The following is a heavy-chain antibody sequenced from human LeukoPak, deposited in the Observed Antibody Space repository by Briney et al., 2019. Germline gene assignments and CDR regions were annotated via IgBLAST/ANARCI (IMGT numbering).Heavy chain of an antibody. V-gene: IGHV3-23*01. CDR3: AKDFRIGYSAHFDY. CDR2: IYENGGTT. CDR1: GFTFRSHA. Sequence: GGSLRLSCVGSGFTFRSHAMGWVRQAPEKGLEFVSGIYENGGTTYYADSVKGRFSISRDNSKNTLYLQMDSLRGEDTAVYYCAKDFRIGYSAHFDYWGQGALVTVSS. D-gene: IGHD2-21*01. J-gene: IGHJ4*02.